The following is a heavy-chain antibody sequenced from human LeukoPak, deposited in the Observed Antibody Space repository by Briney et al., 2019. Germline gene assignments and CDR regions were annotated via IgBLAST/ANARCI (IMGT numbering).Heavy chain of an antibody. J-gene: IGHJ4*02. V-gene: IGHV3-23*01. CDR3: AKPRIIGLGWAQFDY. Sequence: GGSLRLSCVTSGFTFSRFGMTWVRQPPGKGLEWVASFDGNADGTYYADSVKGRCTISRDNSKNTLYLQMNSLRAEDTAIYYCAKPRIIGLGWAQFDYWGQGSLVTVSS. CDR2: FDGNADGT. D-gene: IGHD2-15*01. CDR1: GFTFSRFG.